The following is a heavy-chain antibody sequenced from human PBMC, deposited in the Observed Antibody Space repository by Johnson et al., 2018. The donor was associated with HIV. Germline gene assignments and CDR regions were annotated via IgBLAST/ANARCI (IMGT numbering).Heavy chain of an antibody. J-gene: IGHJ3*02. V-gene: IGHV3-13*01. Sequence: EVQLVESGGGLIQPGGSLRLSCAASGFTFSSYDMHWVRQATGKGLEWVSTISTAGDTYYPGSVKGRFTLSRENAKNSLYLQMNSLRAGDTAVYYCARTLGFGTEDAFDIWGQGTMVTVSS. CDR3: ARTLGFGTEDAFDI. D-gene: IGHD3-10*01. CDR1: GFTFSSYD. CDR2: ISTAGDT.